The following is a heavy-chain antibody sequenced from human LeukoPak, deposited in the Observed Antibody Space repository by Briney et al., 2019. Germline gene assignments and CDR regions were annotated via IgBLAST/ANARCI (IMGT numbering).Heavy chain of an antibody. CDR1: GYTFTSYG. CDR3: ASSSGSYRSRYGMDV. D-gene: IGHD1-26*01. V-gene: IGHV1-18*01. J-gene: IGHJ6*02. CDR2: ISAYNGNT. Sequence: ASVKVSCKASGYTFTSYGISWVRQAPGQGLKWMGWISAYNGNTNYAQKLQGRVTMTTDTSTSTAYMELRSLRSDDTAVYYCASSSGSYRSRYGMDVWGQGTTVTVSS.